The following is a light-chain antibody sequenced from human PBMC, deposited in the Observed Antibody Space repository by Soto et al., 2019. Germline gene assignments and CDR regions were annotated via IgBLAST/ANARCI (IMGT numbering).Light chain of an antibody. J-gene: IGLJ1*01. V-gene: IGLV1-44*01. CDR1: NSNIGTNT. CDR2: EDR. Sequence: QSVLTQPPSASATPGQRVTISCSGSNSNIGTNTVNWYQQLPGTAPKLMIYEDRNRPSGVSNRFSGSKSGNTASLTISGLQAEDEADYYCTSYTSNSTPVFGTGTKVTVL. CDR3: TSYTSNSTPV.